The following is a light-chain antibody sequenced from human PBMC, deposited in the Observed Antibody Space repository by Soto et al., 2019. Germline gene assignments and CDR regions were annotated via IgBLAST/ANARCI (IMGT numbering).Light chain of an antibody. CDR3: GSWDSSLSAYV. Sequence: QSVLTQPPSVSAAPGQKVTISCSGSSSNIGGNSVSWYQQLPGTAPKLLIYDDNKRPSGIPDRFSGSKSGTSAPLGITGFQAGDDADYYCGSWDSSLSAYVFGTGTKVTVL. V-gene: IGLV1-51*01. J-gene: IGLJ1*01. CDR1: SSNIGGNS. CDR2: DDN.